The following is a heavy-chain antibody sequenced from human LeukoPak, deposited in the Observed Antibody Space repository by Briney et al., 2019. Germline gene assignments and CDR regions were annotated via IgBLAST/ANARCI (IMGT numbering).Heavy chain of an antibody. CDR2: IIPILGIA. CDR1: GGTFSSYA. J-gene: IGHJ4*02. V-gene: IGHV1-69*04. Sequence: ASVKVSCKASGGTFSSYAISWVRQAPGQGLDWMGRIIPILGIANYAQKFQGRVTITADKSTSTVYTGLSSLRSEDTAVYYCAGVGRGGQFSDYWGQGTLVTVSS. CDR3: AGVGRGGQFSDY. D-gene: IGHD1-26*01.